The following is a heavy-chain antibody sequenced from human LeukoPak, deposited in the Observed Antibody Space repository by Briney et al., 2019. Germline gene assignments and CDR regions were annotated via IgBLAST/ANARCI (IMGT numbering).Heavy chain of an antibody. D-gene: IGHD6-13*01. Sequence: SETLSLTCTVSGRSISISSYYWGWVRQPPGRGLEWFGSINYSGSSYYNPSHTSRVTISIDTSKNQYTLKLSSVTAADTAVYYCARQGSNWNNWFDPWGQGTLVAVSS. CDR3: ARQGSNWNNWFDP. CDR1: GRSISISSYY. V-gene: IGHV4-39*01. CDR2: INYSGSS. J-gene: IGHJ5*02.